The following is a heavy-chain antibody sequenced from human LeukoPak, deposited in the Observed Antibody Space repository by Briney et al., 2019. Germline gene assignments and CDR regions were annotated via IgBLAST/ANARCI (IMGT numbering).Heavy chain of an antibody. CDR1: GFTFSGHW. Sequence: AGCLRLSCAASGFTFSGHWMSWVRQAPGKGLEWVANINQGGSDKYYVDSVKGRFTISRDNANNLLYLQMNSLRGEDTAVYYCTRDRSRAEDDWGRGTLVTVSS. CDR2: INQGGSDK. V-gene: IGHV3-7*01. CDR3: TRDRSRAEDD. D-gene: IGHD1-14*01. J-gene: IGHJ4*02.